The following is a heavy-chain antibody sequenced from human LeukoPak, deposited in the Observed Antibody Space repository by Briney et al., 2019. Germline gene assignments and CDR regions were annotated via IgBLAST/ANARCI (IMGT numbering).Heavy chain of an antibody. CDR2: INAANGHT. Sequence: ASVKVSSKASGYTFTNYAIHWVRQAPGPRFEWMGWINAANGHTKYSQELQARITITRHKFAPTANMELSSLRSAAMTLYYFASGRGPPNSNRDFYYCYYMDVWGTGTTVTVSS. J-gene: IGHJ6*03. V-gene: IGHV1-3*03. CDR3: ASGRGPPNSNRDFYYCYYMDV. D-gene: IGHD6-13*01. CDR1: GYTFTNYA.